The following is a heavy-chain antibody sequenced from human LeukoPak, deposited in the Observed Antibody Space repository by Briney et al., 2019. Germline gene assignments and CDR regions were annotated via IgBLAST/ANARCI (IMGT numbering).Heavy chain of an antibody. CDR3: ARDLDIVVVPADAEGAFDI. CDR1: GYTFTSYA. CDR2: INTNTGNP. V-gene: IGHV7-4-1*02. Sequence: GASVKVSCKASGYTFTSYAMNWVRQAPGQGLEWMGWINTNTGNPTYAQGFTGRFVFSLDTSVSTAYLQISSLEAEDTAVYYCARDLDIVVVPADAEGAFDIWGQGTMVTVSS. D-gene: IGHD2-2*01. J-gene: IGHJ3*02.